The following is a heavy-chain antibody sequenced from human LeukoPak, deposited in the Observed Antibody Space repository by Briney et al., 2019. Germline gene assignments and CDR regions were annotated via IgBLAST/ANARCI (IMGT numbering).Heavy chain of an antibody. V-gene: IGHV3-21*06. CDR2: ISRSNTHI. J-gene: IGHJ5*02. CDR3: ARGPVYYYDSTGYRWFDP. Sequence: GGSLRLSCAASPFNFSSYRMNWVRQAPGKGLEWVSSISRSNTHIYYADSVRGRFTISRDNAKNSLYLQMNSLRAEDTAVYYCARGPVYYYDSTGYRWFDPWGQGTLVTVSS. D-gene: IGHD3-22*01. CDR1: PFNFSSYR.